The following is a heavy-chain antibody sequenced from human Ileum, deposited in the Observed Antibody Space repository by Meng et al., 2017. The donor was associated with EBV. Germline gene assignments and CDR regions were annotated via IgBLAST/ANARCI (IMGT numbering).Heavy chain of an antibody. V-gene: IGHV4-34*01. J-gene: IGHJ4*02. CDR3: RNAFCSAAGCSDS. CDR2: IDETGST. CDR1: GGSFSGNY. D-gene: IGHD2-15*01. Sequence: QVQLQQWGAGLFKPSXXXXLXCAAYGGSFSGNYWSWIRQPPGKGLEWIGEIDETGSTNYNPSLKSRVTIFMDTSKNQFSLKVTSVTAADTAVYYCRNAFCSAAGCSDSWGQGTLFTVSS.